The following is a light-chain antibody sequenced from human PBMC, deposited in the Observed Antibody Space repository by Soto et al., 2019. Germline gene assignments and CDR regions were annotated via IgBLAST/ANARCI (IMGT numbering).Light chain of an antibody. CDR2: GAS. V-gene: IGKV3-15*01. Sequence: EIVLTQSPGTLSLSPGERATLSCRASQSVSSSYLAWYQQKPGQAPRPLIYGASTRATGIPARFSGSGSGTEFTLTISSLQSEDFAVYYCQQDNKWPLFTFGPGTRVDMK. J-gene: IGKJ3*01. CDR1: QSVSSSY. CDR3: QQDNKWPLFT.